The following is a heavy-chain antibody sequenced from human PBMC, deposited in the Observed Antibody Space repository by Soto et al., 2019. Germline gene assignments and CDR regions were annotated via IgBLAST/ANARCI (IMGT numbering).Heavy chain of an antibody. CDR1: GFTFSSYA. J-gene: IGHJ6*02. CDR3: ARAPDFGEYGMDV. V-gene: IGHV3-30-3*01. CDR2: ISYDGSNK. Sequence: GGSLRLSCAASGFTFSSYAMHWVRQAPGKGLEWVAVISYDGSNKYYADSVKGRFTISRDNSKNTLYLQMNSLRAEDTAVYYCARAPDFGEYGMDVWGQGTTVTVSS. D-gene: IGHD3-16*01.